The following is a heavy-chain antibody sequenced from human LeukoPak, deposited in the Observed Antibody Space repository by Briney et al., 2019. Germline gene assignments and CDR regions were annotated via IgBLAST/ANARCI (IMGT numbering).Heavy chain of an antibody. V-gene: IGHV4-59*08. J-gene: IGHJ5*02. CDR3: ARLGSSWYGWFDP. CDR1: GGSISTYY. Sequence: MSSETLSLTCTISGGSISTYYWSWIRQPPGKGLEWIGYIYYSGSTNYNPSLKSRVTISVDTSKNQFSLKLSSVTAADTAVYYCARLGSSWYGWFDPWGQGTLVTVSS. D-gene: IGHD6-13*01. CDR2: IYYSGST.